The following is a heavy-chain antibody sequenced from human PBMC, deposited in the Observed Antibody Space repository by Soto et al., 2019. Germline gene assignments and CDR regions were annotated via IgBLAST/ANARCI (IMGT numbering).Heavy chain of an antibody. CDR1: GFTFSSYA. CDR3: AKDPGYYDSSGYLALLDY. D-gene: IGHD3-22*01. J-gene: IGHJ4*02. CDR2: ISGSGGST. Sequence: GGSLRLSCTASGFTFSSYAMSWVRQAPGKGLEWVSAISGSGGSTYYADSVKGRFTISRDNSKNTLYLQMNSLRAEDTAVYYCAKDPGYYDSSGYLALLDYWGQGTLVTVSS. V-gene: IGHV3-23*01.